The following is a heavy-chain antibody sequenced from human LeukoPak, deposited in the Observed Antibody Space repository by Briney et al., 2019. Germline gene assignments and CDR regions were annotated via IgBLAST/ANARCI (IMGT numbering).Heavy chain of an antibody. Sequence: GSLRLSCAASGFTFSSYGMHWVRQAPGKGLEWVAVISYDGSNKYYADSVKGRFTISRDNSKNTLYLQMNSLRAEDTAVYYCAKDPGGGYYFDYWGQGTLVTVSS. CDR1: GFTFSSYG. D-gene: IGHD1-14*01. J-gene: IGHJ4*02. CDR2: ISYDGSNK. CDR3: AKDPGGGYYFDY. V-gene: IGHV3-30*18.